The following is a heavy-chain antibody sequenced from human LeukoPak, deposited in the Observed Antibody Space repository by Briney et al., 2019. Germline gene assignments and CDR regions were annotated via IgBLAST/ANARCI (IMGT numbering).Heavy chain of an antibody. CDR1: GYTFTGYY. CDR2: INPNSGGT. J-gene: IGHJ4*02. Sequence: ASVKVSCKASGYTFTGYYMHWARQAPGQGLEWMGWINPNSGGTNYAQKFQGRVTMTRDTSISTAYMELSRLRSDDTAVYYCAKAPFSSGGSCYKTFDYWGQGTLVTVSS. V-gene: IGHV1-2*02. CDR3: AKAPFSSGGSCYKTFDY. D-gene: IGHD2-15*01.